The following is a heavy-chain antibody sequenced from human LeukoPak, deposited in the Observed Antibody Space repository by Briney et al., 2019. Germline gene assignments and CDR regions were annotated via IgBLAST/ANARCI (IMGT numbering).Heavy chain of an antibody. CDR2: IIPIFGTA. Sequence: SVKVSCKASGGTFSSYAISWVRQAPGQGLEWMGGIIPIFGTANYAQKFQGRVTITADESTSTAYMELSSLRSEDMAVYYCARAARDMSYYYYMDVWGKGTTVTVSS. J-gene: IGHJ6*03. CDR1: GGTFSSYA. V-gene: IGHV1-69*01. D-gene: IGHD2-15*01. CDR3: ARAARDMSYYYYMDV.